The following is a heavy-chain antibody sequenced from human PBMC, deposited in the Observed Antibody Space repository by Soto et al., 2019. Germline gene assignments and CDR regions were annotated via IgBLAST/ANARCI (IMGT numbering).Heavy chain of an antibody. CDR2: VFPTGTT. V-gene: IGHV4-4*02. CDR1: GDSVSSPYY. D-gene: IGHD6-19*01. J-gene: IGHJ5*02. CDR3: ARSAGWYAIHA. Sequence: QVPLRESGPGLVKPSGTLSLTCAVSGDSVSSPYYWCWVRQPPGKGLEWIGEVFPTGTTSYNPALRSRVTISMDKSINQFSLDLSSVTAADTAVYYCARSAGWYAIHAWGPGTLVIVSS.